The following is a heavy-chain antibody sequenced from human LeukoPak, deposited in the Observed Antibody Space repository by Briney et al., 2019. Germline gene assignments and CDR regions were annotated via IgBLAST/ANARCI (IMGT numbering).Heavy chain of an antibody. V-gene: IGHV3-66*01. D-gene: IGHD3-22*01. CDR1: GFTVSTKF. J-gene: IGHJ4*02. Sequence: GGSLRLSCAASGFTVSTKFMSWVRQAPGKGLEWVSVIYDGRITYYADSVKGRFTISGDNSKNMLFLQMNSLRAEDTAVYYCARFYDTSGYLDCWGQGTLVTVSS. CDR2: IYDGRIT. CDR3: ARFYDTSGYLDC.